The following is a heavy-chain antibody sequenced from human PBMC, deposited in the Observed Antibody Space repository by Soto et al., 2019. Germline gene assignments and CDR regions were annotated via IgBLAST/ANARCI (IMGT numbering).Heavy chain of an antibody. CDR1: GYMFNSYG. Sequence: QVQLVQSGAEVKKRGASVKVSCKASGYMFNSYGMSWLRQAPGQGLEWIGWISGYNGKTDLAQKIQARVTMTTEASPSTVYMELTSLRFDDTALYYCARDETYTAGWYFEHWGQGTLVTVPS. V-gene: IGHV1-18*01. J-gene: IGHJ4*02. D-gene: IGHD6-19*01. CDR2: ISGYNGKT. CDR3: ARDETYTAGWYFEH.